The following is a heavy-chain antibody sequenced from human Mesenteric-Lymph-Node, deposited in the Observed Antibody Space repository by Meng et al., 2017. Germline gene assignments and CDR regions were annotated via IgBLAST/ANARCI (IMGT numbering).Heavy chain of an antibody. Sequence: ASVKVSCKVSGYTLTELSMHWVRQAPGKGLEWMGGFDPEDGETIYAQKFQGRVTITADESTSTAYMELSSLRSEDTAVYYCARESGSRPTYFDYWGQGTLVTVSS. CDR2: FDPEDGET. D-gene: IGHD3-10*01. V-gene: IGHV1-24*01. J-gene: IGHJ4*02. CDR1: GYTLTELS. CDR3: ARESGSRPTYFDY.